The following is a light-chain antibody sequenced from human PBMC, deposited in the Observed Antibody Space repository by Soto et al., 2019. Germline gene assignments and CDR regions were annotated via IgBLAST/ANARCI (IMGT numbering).Light chain of an antibody. CDR2: WAT. CDR3: HQFCRSQTT. V-gene: IGKV4-1*01. CDR1: QSVFSKSKNRNN. J-gene: IGKJ4*01. Sequence: IVMTQSPDSLAVSLGERATINCKSNQSVFSKSKNRNNLSRYQQKPGQPPKLLIYWATTRESGVPDRFSGSGSGTDFTLTVSGLRADDVAIYYCHQFCRSQTTFCGGSKV.